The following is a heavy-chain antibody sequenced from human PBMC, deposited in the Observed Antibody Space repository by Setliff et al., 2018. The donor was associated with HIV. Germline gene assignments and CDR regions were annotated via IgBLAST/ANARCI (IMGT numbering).Heavy chain of an antibody. J-gene: IGHJ4*02. D-gene: IGHD3-3*01. CDR2: FFPSGGT. Sequence: PSETLSLTCTVSGYSISSGYYGGWIRQPPGKGLEWIGSFFPSGGTYYNPSLQSRVTILVDTSQNQLSLKLRSVTVADRAVYFCARGTTVFGVDTEWTSRYFDDWGQGMLVTVSS. CDR1: GYSISSGYY. V-gene: IGHV4-38-2*02. CDR3: ARGTTVFGVDTEWTSRYFDD.